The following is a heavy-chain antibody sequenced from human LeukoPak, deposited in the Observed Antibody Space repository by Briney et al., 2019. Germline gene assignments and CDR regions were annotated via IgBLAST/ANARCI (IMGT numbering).Heavy chain of an antibody. D-gene: IGHD3-22*01. CDR2: IYPGDSDT. V-gene: IGHV5-51*01. CDR3: ARSTNYDSSGYVGDY. CDR1: GYSFTSYW. Sequence: GESLKISCKGSGYSFTSYWIGWVRQMPGKGLDWMGIIYPGDSDTRYSPSFQGQVTISADKSISTAYLQWSSLKASDTVMYYCARSTNYDSSGYVGDYWGQGTLVTVSS. J-gene: IGHJ4*02.